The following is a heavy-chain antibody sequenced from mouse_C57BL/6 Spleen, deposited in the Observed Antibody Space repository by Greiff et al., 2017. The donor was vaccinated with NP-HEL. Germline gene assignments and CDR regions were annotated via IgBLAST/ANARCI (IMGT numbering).Heavy chain of an antibody. D-gene: IGHD1-1*01. CDR2: ISNGGGST. J-gene: IGHJ1*03. CDR1: GFTFSDYY. Sequence: EVKLVESGGGLVQPGGSLKLSCAASGFTFSDYYMYWVRQTPEQRLEWVAYISNGGGSTYYPDTVKGRFTITRDNAKNTLYLQMSRLKSEDTAMYYGARHRDYCGSSTGCFDVWGTGTTVTVSS. CDR3: ARHRDYCGSSTGCFDV. V-gene: IGHV5-12*01.